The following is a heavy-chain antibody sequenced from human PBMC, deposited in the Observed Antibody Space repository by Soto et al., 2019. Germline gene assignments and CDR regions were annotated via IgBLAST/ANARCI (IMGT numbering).Heavy chain of an antibody. CDR3: ATAPANYYDILTTDAFDI. D-gene: IGHD3-9*01. Sequence: QVQLVQSGAEVKKPGSSVKVSCKASGGTFSSYTISWVRQAPGQGLEWMGRIIPILGIANYAQKFQGRVTITADXXTXTXXMELSSLRSEDTAVYYCATAPANYYDILTTDAFDIWGQGTMVTVSS. J-gene: IGHJ3*02. CDR1: GGTFSSYT. V-gene: IGHV1-69*02. CDR2: IIPILGIA.